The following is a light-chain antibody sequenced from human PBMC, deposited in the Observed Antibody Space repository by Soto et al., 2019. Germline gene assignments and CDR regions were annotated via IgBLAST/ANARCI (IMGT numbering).Light chain of an antibody. CDR1: SSDVGGYNY. CDR2: DVS. V-gene: IGLV2-14*01. J-gene: IGLJ1*01. Sequence: QSVLTRPASVSGSPGQSITISCTGTSSDVGGYNYVSWYQQHPGKAPKLMIYDVSNRPSGVSNRFSGSKSGNTASLTISGLQAEYEADYYCSSYTSSSSYVFGTGTKVTDL. CDR3: SSYTSSSSYV.